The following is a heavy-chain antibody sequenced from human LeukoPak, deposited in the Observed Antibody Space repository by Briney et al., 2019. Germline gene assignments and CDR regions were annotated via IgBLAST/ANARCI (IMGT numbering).Heavy chain of an antibody. V-gene: IGHV1-69*06. CDR1: GGTFMTDV. Sequence: SVKVSCKASGGTFMTDVFSWVRQAPGQALEWMGGIIPISDSPHSAQRFQGRVTITADKSTSTVNMELSRLRSDDTAVYYCASPYYYDSSGYSPGFDYWGQGTLVTVSS. CDR2: IIPISDSP. D-gene: IGHD3-22*01. J-gene: IGHJ4*02. CDR3: ASPYYYDSSGYSPGFDY.